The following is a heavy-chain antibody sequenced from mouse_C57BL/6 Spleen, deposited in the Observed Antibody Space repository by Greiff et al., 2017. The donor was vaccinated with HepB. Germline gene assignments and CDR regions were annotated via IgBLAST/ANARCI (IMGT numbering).Heavy chain of an antibody. CDR2: IDPSDSYT. D-gene: IGHD2-3*01. Sequence: VQLQQPGAELVMPGASVKLSCKASGYTFTSYWMHWVKQRPGQGLEWIGEIDPSDSYTNYNQKFKGKSTLTVDKSSSTAYMQLSSLTSEDSAVYYCVREGDGSRWFAYWGQVTLVTVSA. CDR3: VREGDGSRWFAY. CDR1: GYTFTSYW. J-gene: IGHJ3*01. V-gene: IGHV1-69*01.